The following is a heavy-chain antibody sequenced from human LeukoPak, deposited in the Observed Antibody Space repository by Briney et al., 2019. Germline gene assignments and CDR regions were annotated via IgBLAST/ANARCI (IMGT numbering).Heavy chain of an antibody. V-gene: IGHV1-2*02. Sequence: ASVKVSCKASGYTFTGYYMRWVRQAPGQGLEWMGWINPNSGGTNYAQKFQGRVTMTRDTSISTAYMELSRLRSDDTAVYYCARGHGSSGWLYYYYYGMDVWGQGTTVTVSS. CDR3: ARGHGSSGWLYYYYYGMDV. J-gene: IGHJ6*02. CDR1: GYTFTGYY. D-gene: IGHD6-19*01. CDR2: INPNSGGT.